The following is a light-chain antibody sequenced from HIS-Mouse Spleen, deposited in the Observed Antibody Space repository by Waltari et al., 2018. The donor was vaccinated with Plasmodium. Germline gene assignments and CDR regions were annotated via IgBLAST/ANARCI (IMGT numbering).Light chain of an antibody. J-gene: IGKJ1*01. CDR2: GAS. V-gene: IGKV3-15*01. CDR1: QSVSSN. Sequence: EIVMTQSPATLYVSPGERATLSCRPSQSVSSNLAWYQQKPGQAPGLLIYGASTRATGIPARFSGSGSGTEFTLTISSMQSEDFAVYYCQQYNNWPRTFGQGTKVEIK. CDR3: QQYNNWPRT.